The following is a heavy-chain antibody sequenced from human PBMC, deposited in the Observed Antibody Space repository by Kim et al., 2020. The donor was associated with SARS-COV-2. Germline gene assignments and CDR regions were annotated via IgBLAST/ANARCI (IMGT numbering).Heavy chain of an antibody. J-gene: IGHJ4*02. Sequence: SGPTLVRPTQTLTLTCTFSGFSLRSSGEAVGWVRQPPGKALEWLAVIYLDDDERYSPFLRSRLNVTKGPSENQVVLTVTDMDPVDTGTYYCAHILPHDSAAFDYGGQGTPVSVSA. CDR1: GFSLRSSGEA. V-gene: IGHV2-5*02. CDR3: AHILPHDSAAFDY. D-gene: IGHD3-22*01. CDR2: IYLDDDE.